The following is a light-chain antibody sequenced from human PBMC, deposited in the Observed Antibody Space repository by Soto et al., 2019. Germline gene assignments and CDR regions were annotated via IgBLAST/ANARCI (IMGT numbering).Light chain of an antibody. V-gene: IGKV3-20*01. Sequence: EIVMTQSPATLSLSPGQRATLFCRASQNVNNYLAWYQQKPGQAPRLLIYGASNRATGIPDRFSGSGSGTDFTLTISRLEPEDFAVYYCQQYGSSGTFGQGTKVDIK. CDR3: QQYGSSGT. J-gene: IGKJ1*01. CDR1: QNVNNY. CDR2: GAS.